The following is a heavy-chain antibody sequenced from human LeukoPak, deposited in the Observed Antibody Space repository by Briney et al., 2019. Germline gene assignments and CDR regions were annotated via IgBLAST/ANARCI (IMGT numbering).Heavy chain of an antibody. CDR2: IIPIFGTA. D-gene: IGHD2-2*02. Sequence: XVKVSCKASGGTFSSYAISWVRQAPGQGLEWMGGIIPIFGTANYAQKFQGRVTITADESTSTAYMELSRLRYEDTAVYYCASLDIVVVPAAIRPNYYYYYYMDVWGKGTTVTVSS. J-gene: IGHJ6*03. V-gene: IGHV1-69*13. CDR3: ASLDIVVVPAAIRPNYYYYYYMDV. CDR1: GGTFSSYA.